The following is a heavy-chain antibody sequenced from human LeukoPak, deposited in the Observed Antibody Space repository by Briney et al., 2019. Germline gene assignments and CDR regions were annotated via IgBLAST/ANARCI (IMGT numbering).Heavy chain of an antibody. V-gene: IGHV1-18*01. CDR1: GYTFTSYG. CDR3: ARAPNFDWLLSPFDY. CDR2: ISAYNGNT. D-gene: IGHD3-9*01. J-gene: IGHJ4*02. Sequence: ASVKVSCKASGYTFTSYGISWVRQAPGQGLEWMGWISAYNGNTNYAQKLQGRVTMTTDTSTSTAYMELRSLRSDDTAVYYCARAPNFDWLLSPFDYWGQGTLVTVSP.